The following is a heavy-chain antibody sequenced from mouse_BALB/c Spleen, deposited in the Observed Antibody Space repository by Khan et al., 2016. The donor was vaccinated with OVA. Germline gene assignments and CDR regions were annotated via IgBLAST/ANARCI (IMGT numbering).Heavy chain of an antibody. CDR3: TRLAYYYDSEGFAY. Sequence: EVELVESGGDLVKPGGSLKLSCAASGFTFSTYGMSWVRQAPDKRLEWVATVSTGGSYTYYPASVKGRFTITRDNDKNTLYLQMSGLRSEDTAMFYCTRLAYYYDSEGFAYWGQGTLVTVSA. V-gene: IGHV5-6*01. CDR1: GFTFSTYG. J-gene: IGHJ3*01. CDR2: VSTGGSYT. D-gene: IGHD1-1*01.